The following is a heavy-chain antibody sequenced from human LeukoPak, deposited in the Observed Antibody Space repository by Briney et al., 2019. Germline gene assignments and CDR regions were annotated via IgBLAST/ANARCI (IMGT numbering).Heavy chain of an antibody. Sequence: ASVKVSCKASGGTFSSYAISWVRQAPGQGLEWMGWINPNSGRTNYAQKFQGRVTMTGDTSISTAYMELTRLTSDDTAVYYCARGTYYDSSAYSGVRLFDYWGQGTLVTVSS. CDR2: INPNSGRT. CDR1: GGTFSSYA. V-gene: IGHV1-2*02. CDR3: ARGTYYDSSAYSGVRLFDY. D-gene: IGHD3-22*01. J-gene: IGHJ4*02.